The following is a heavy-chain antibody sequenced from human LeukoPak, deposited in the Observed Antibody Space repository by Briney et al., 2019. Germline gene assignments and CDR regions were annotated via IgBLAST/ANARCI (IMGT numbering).Heavy chain of an antibody. CDR2: ISGYNDNP. CDR1: GYTFTNFG. Sequence: APVKVSCKTSGYTFTNFGISWVRQAPGQGLEWMGWISGYNDNPNYAQNLHGRVTMTTDTSTSTAYMELRSLRSDDTAVYYCARDDSVAWGQGTLVTVSS. V-gene: IGHV1-18*01. CDR3: ARDDSVA. J-gene: IGHJ5*02. D-gene: IGHD3-16*01.